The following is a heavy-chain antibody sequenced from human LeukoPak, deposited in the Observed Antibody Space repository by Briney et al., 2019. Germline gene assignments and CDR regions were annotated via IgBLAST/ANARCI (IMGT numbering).Heavy chain of an antibody. CDR3: ASSPFDCSGGSCYNFGGGYFDY. CDR2: IYYSGST. Sequence: SETLSLTCTVSGGSISSYYWSWIRQPPGKGLEWIGYIYYSGSTNYNPSLKSPLLICVDTSKNQFSLKLRSVNAADPAVYYCASSPFDCSGGSCYNFGGGYFDYWGQGTLVTVSS. D-gene: IGHD2-15*01. J-gene: IGHJ4*02. V-gene: IGHV4-59*12. CDR1: GGSISSYY.